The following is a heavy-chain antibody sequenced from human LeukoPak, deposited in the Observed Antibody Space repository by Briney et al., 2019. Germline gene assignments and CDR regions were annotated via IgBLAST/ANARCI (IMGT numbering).Heavy chain of an antibody. Sequence: SETLSLTCAVSGGSFSGYYWSWIRQPPGKGLEWIGEINHSGSTNYNPSLKSRVTISVDTSKNQFSLKLSSVTAADTAVYYCARIRGFGADYYYYYMDVWGKGTTVTVSS. CDR1: GGSFSGYY. D-gene: IGHD3-10*01. J-gene: IGHJ6*03. CDR3: ARIRGFGADYYYYYMDV. CDR2: INHSGST. V-gene: IGHV4-34*01.